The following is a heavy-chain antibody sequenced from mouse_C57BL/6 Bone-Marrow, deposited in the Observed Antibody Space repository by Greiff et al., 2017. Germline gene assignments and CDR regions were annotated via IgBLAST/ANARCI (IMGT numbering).Heavy chain of an antibody. D-gene: IGHD2-3*01. Sequence: VQLKESGAELVRPGASVKLSCTASGFNIKDDYMHWVKQRPEQGLEWIGWIDPENGDTEYASKFQGKATITADTSSNTAYLQLSSLTSEDTAVYYCTTWLLPYWGQGTLVTVSA. CDR2: IDPENGDT. V-gene: IGHV14-4*01. CDR3: TTWLLPY. J-gene: IGHJ3*01. CDR1: GFNIKDDY.